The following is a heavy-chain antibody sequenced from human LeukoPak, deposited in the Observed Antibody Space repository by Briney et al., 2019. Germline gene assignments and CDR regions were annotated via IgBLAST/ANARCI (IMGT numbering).Heavy chain of an antibody. CDR2: ISSTSATT. D-gene: IGHD4-23*01. V-gene: IGHV3-48*03. Sequence: GGSLRLSCKGAGFPFSGYEMNWVRQAPGKGLEWVSYISSTSATTKYSESVKGRFTISRDNAKNSLYLQVNSLRAEDTAVYYCARVPGVTRYFDSWGQGILVTVSS. CDR3: ARVPGVTRYFDS. CDR1: GFPFSGYE. J-gene: IGHJ4*02.